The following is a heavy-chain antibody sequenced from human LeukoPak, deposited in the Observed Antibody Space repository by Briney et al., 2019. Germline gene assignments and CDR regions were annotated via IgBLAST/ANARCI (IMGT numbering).Heavy chain of an antibody. D-gene: IGHD3-10*01. Sequence: GGSLRLSCAVSGFTIDDYAMHWVRQAPGKGLEWVAVISYDGSNKYYADSVKGRFTISRDNSKNTLYLQMNSLRAEDTAVYYCAKDARFGELLFDYWGQGTLVTVSS. J-gene: IGHJ4*02. CDR2: ISYDGSNK. CDR1: GFTIDDYA. CDR3: AKDARFGELLFDY. V-gene: IGHV3-30*18.